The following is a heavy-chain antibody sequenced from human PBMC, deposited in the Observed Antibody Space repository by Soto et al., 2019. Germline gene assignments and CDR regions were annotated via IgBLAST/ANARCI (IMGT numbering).Heavy chain of an antibody. CDR3: ARLHSGTARPDY. CDR2: LYPGDSDT. CDR1: GYTYTNYW. D-gene: IGHD6-19*01. Sequence: GESPKISCKASGYTYTNYWLGWVRQMPGKGLEWMGILYPGDSDTRYSPSFEGQVTISADKSITTAYLQWSSLRASDTAMYYCARLHSGTARPDYWGQGTQVTVSS. J-gene: IGHJ4*02. V-gene: IGHV5-51*01.